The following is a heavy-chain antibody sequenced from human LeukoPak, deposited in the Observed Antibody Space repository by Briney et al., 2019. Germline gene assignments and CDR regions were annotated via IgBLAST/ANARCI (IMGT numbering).Heavy chain of an antibody. D-gene: IGHD6-19*01. CDR1: GLTSVANA. Sequence: GSLRLSCTAYGLTSVANAMSWVRQAPGKGLEWVSVIYSGGSTNYADSVKGRFTISRDNSKNTLYLQMNSLRAEDTAVYYCARDIAMAGHDYRGQGTLVTVSS. CDR2: IYSGGST. CDR3: ARDIAMAGHDY. J-gene: IGHJ4*02. V-gene: IGHV3-66*01.